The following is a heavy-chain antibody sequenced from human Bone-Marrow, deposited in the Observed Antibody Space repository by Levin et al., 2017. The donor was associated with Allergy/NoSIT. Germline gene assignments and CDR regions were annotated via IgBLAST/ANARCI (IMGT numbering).Heavy chain of an antibody. CDR1: GIAFGNYA. D-gene: IGHD5-18*01. Sequence: PGGSLRLSCAASGIAFGNYAMTWVRQAPGKGLEWVSTISGNGADKFYGDSVKGRFAVSRDNSKNTHFLQMNNLRAEDTAVYFCAKGGHMSPFDYWGQGTPVTVSS. V-gene: IGHV3-23*01. CDR2: ISGNGADK. J-gene: IGHJ4*02. CDR3: AKGGHMSPFDY.